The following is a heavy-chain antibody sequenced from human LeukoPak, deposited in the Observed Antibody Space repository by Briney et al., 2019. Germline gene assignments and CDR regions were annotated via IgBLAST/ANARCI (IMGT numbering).Heavy chain of an antibody. D-gene: IGHD3-22*01. CDR3: ARASGVDYYDSSGYYYATDFDY. CDR2: ISSSGNHI. J-gene: IGHJ4*02. CDR1: GFTFSSYT. Sequence: PGGSLRLSCAASGFTFSSYTMNWVRQAPGKGLEWVSSISSSGNHIYYVDSVKGRFTISRDNAKNSLHLHMNSLRAEDTAVYYCARASGVDYYDSSGYYYATDFDYWGQGTLVTVSS. V-gene: IGHV3-21*01.